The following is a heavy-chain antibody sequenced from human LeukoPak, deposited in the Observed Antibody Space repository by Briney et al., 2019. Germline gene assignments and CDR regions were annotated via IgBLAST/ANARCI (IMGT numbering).Heavy chain of an antibody. J-gene: IGHJ6*03. CDR3: ARDSGYWTEPTDEYYMDV. V-gene: IGHV1-24*01. CDR2: FDPEDGET. D-gene: IGHD3-22*01. CDR1: GYTLTELS. Sequence: ASVKVSCKVSGYTLTELSMHWVRQAPGKGLEWMGGFDPEDGETIYAQKFQGRVAMTEDTSTDTAYMELSSLRSEDTAVYYCARDSGYWTEPTDEYYMDVWGKGTTVTVSS.